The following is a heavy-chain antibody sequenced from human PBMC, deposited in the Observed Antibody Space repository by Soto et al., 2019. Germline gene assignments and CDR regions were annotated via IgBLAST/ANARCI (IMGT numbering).Heavy chain of an antibody. CDR1: GYTFTSYG. V-gene: IGHV1-18*01. CDR3: ARDPTLYYYDSSGYHGKGNFDY. Sequence: QVPLVQSGAEVKKPGASVKVSCKASGYTFTSYGISWVRQAPGQGLEWMGWISAYNGNTNYAQKLQGRVTMTTDTSTSTAYMELRSLRSDDTAVYYCARDPTLYYYDSSGYHGKGNFDYWGQGTLVTVSS. CDR2: ISAYNGNT. D-gene: IGHD3-22*01. J-gene: IGHJ4*02.